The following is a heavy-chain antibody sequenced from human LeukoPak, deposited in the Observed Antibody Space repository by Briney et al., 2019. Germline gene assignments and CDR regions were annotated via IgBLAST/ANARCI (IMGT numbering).Heavy chain of an antibody. V-gene: IGHV3-48*03. CDR3: ARWGIAARGGAGYYFDY. CDR1: GFTFSSYE. D-gene: IGHD6-6*01. CDR2: ISSSGSTI. J-gene: IGHJ4*02. Sequence: GGSLRLSCAASGFTFSSYEMNWVRQAPGKGLEWVSYISSSGSTIYYADSVKGRFTISRDNAKNSLYLQMNSLRAEDTAVYYCARWGIAARGGAGYYFDYWGQGTLVTVSS.